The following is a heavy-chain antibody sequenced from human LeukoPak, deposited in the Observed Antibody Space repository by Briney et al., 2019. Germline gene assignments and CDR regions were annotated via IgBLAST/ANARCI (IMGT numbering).Heavy chain of an antibody. CDR2: ISAYNGNT. Sequence: ASVKVSCKASGYTFTSYGISWVRQAPGQGLEWMGWISAYNGNTNYAQKLQGRVTMTTDTSTSTAYMELRSLRSDDTAVYYCARDGGYDYIWRSPNAPIDYWGQGTLVTVSS. D-gene: IGHD3-16*01. J-gene: IGHJ4*02. CDR1: GYTFTSYG. V-gene: IGHV1-18*01. CDR3: ARDGGYDYIWRSPNAPIDY.